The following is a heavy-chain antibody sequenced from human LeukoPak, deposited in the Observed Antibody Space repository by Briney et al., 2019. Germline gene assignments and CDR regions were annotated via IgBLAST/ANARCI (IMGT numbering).Heavy chain of an antibody. CDR1: GFPFSSYA. J-gene: IGHJ4*02. D-gene: IGHD4-17*01. CDR2: ISGSGDNT. V-gene: IGHV3-23*01. CDR3: ARDDYGDYVRGSDY. Sequence: GGSRRLSCAASGFPFSSYAMTWVRQAPGKGLEWVSGISGSGDNTYYADSVKGRFTISRDNAKNSLYLQMNSLRAEDTAVYYCARDDYGDYVRGSDYWGQGTLVTVS.